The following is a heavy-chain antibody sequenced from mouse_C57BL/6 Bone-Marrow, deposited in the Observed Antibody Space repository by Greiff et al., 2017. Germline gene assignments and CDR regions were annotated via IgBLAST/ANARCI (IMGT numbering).Heavy chain of an antibody. V-gene: IGHV5-6*02. D-gene: IGHD1-3*01. CDR3: ARLKGYFDY. CDR1: GFTFSSSG. J-gene: IGHJ2*01. CDR2: ISSGGSYT. Sequence: EVMLVASGGDLVKPGGSLKLSCAASGFTFSSSGMSWVRQTPDKRLEWVATISSGGSYTYYPDSVKGRFTISRAKAKNTLYLQMSSLKSEDTAMYYCARLKGYFDYWGQGTTLTVSS.